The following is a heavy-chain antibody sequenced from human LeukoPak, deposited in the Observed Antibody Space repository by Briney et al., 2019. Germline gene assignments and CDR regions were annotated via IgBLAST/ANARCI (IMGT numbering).Heavy chain of an antibody. D-gene: IGHD5-12*01. CDR1: GFTFSSYA. V-gene: IGHV3-23*01. Sequence: GSLRLSCAASGFTFSSYAMSWVRQAPGKGLEWVSAISGSGGSTYYADSVKGRFTISRDNSKNTLYLQMNSLRAEDTAVYYCAKDSASGYDRSYFDYWGQGTLVTVSS. J-gene: IGHJ4*02. CDR3: AKDSASGYDRSYFDY. CDR2: ISGSGGST.